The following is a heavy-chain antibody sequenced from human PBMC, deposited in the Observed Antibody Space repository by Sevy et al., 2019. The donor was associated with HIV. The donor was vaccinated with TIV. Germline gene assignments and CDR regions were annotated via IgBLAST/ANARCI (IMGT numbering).Heavy chain of an antibody. CDR1: GFSLSNYR. Sequence: GGSLRLSCAASGFSLSNYRRNWVRQAPGKGLEWVSSIDPSSTSIYYADSVLGPFTISRDNAKNSLYLEMNSLRDEDTALYYCARDKVEIVPVDYYYGMDVWGLGTTVTVSS. D-gene: IGHD2-8*02. J-gene: IGHJ6*02. CDR3: ARDKVEIVPVDYYYGMDV. V-gene: IGHV3-21*01. CDR2: IDPSSTSI.